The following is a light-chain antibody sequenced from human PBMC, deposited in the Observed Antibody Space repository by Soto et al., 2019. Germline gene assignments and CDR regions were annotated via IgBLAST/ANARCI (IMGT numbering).Light chain of an antibody. J-gene: IGLJ1*01. CDR1: SSNIGSNT. CDR3: AAWDDSLNDYA. CDR2: SNN. Sequence: QSVLTQPPSASGTPGQRVTISCSGSSSNIGSNTVNWYQQLPGTAPKLLIYSNNQRPSGVPDRFSGSKSGTSASLAISGLQSEDEADYYCAAWDDSLNDYAFGTGTKLTVL. V-gene: IGLV1-44*01.